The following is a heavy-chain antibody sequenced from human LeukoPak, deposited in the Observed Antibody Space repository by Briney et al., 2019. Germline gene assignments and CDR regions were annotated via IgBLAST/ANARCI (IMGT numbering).Heavy chain of an antibody. J-gene: IGHJ3*02. D-gene: IGHD4-23*01. V-gene: IGHV3-66*01. CDR2: IYSGGST. CDR3: ARVEIDYGGNSYAFDI. CDR1: GFTISSNY. Sequence: GGSLRLSCAVSGFTISSNYMSWVRQAPGKGLEWVSVIYSGGSTYYADSVKGRFTISRDNSKNTLYLQMNSLRAEDTAVYYCARVEIDYGGNSYAFDIWGQGTMVTVSS.